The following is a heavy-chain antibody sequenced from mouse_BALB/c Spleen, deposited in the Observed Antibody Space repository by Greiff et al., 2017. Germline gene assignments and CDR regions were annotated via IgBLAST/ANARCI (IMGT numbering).Heavy chain of an antibody. CDR3: ARDSSGYVRYAMDY. D-gene: IGHD3-2*01. V-gene: IGHV14-3*02. CDR2: IDPANGNT. CDR1: GFNIKDTY. Sequence: VQLQQSGAELVKPGASVKLSCTASGFNIKDTYMHWVKQRPEQGLEWIGRIDPANGNTKYDPKFQGKATITADTSSNTAYLQLSILTSEDTAVYYCARDSSGYVRYAMDYWGQGTSVTVSS. J-gene: IGHJ4*01.